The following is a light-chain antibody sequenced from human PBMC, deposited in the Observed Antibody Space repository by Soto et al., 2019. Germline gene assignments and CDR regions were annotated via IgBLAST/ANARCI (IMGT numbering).Light chain of an antibody. CDR1: NSNIGGHT. CDR3: QSYDSSLRRV. V-gene: IGLV1-44*01. J-gene: IGLJ1*01. CDR2: GNN. Sequence: QSVLTQPPSASATPGQRVVISCSGSNSNIGGHTVNWYRQVPGTAPKLLIYGNNNRPSGVPDRFSGSKSGTSASLAITGLQAEDEADYYCQSYDSSLRRVFGTGTKLTVL.